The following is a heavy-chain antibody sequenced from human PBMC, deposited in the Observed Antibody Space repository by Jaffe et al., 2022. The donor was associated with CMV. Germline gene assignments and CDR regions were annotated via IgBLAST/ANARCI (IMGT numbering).Heavy chain of an antibody. CDR1: GFSFSSYA. CDR3: VKMLYDYVWGSHAGDN. V-gene: IGHV3-64D*06. J-gene: IGHJ4*02. D-gene: IGHD3-16*01. Sequence: EVQLVESGGGLVQAGGSLRLSCAASGFSFSSYAMHWVRQAPGKGLEYVSAISPDGDTTYYADFMKARFTISRDNSKNTLYLEFRSVRSEDTATYYCVKMLYDYVWGSHAGDNWGQGALVTVSS. CDR2: ISPDGDTT.